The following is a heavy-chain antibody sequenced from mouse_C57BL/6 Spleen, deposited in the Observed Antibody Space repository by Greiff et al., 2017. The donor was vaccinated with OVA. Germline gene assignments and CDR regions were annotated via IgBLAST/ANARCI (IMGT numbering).Heavy chain of an antibody. J-gene: IGHJ3*01. CDR1: GYTFTDYY. Sequence: VQLQQSGPELVKPGASVKISCKASGYTFTDYYMNWVKQSHGKSLEWIGDINPNNGGTSYNQKFKGKATLTVDKSSSTAYMELRSLTSEDSAVYYCASPSNSNLFAYWGQGTLVTVSA. CDR2: INPNNGGT. V-gene: IGHV1-26*01. D-gene: IGHD2-5*01. CDR3: ASPSNSNLFAY.